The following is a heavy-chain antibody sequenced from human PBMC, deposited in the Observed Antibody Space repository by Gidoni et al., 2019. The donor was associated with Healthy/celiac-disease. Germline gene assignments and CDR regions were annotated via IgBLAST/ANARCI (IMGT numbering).Heavy chain of an antibody. Sequence: EVQLVESGGGLVQPGGSLRLSCAASGFTFSSYSMNWVRQAPGKGLEWVSYISSSSSTIYYVDSVKGRFTISRDNAKNPLYLQMNSLRDEDTAVYYCARDLYYYDSSGYYRYYFDYWGQGTLVTVSS. CDR1: GFTFSSYS. D-gene: IGHD3-22*01. J-gene: IGHJ4*02. V-gene: IGHV3-48*02. CDR2: ISSSSSTI. CDR3: ARDLYYYDSSGYYRYYFDY.